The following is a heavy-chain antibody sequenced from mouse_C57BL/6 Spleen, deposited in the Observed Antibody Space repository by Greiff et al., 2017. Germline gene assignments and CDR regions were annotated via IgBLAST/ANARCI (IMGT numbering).Heavy chain of an antibody. CDR1: GYTFTDYY. CDR3: ARGGYSNYYYAMDY. CDR2: IYPGSGNT. Sequence: VQLQESGAELVRPGASVKLSCKASGYTFTDYYINWVKQRPGQGLEWIARIYPGSGNTYYNEKFKGKATLTAEKSSSTAYMQLSSLTSEDSAVYFCARGGYSNYYYAMDYWGQGTSVTVSS. J-gene: IGHJ4*01. D-gene: IGHD2-5*01. V-gene: IGHV1-76*01.